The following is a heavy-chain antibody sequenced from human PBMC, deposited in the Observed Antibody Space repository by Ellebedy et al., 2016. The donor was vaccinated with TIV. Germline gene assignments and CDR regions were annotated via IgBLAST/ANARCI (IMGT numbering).Heavy chain of an antibody. Sequence: GESLKISCAASGFTFSRYGMNWVRQAPGKGLEWVANIKQDGGEIYYVDSVKGRFTISRDNAKNSLYLQMNGLRAEDTAVYYCARRYFDYWGQGTLVTVSS. CDR2: IKQDGGEI. CDR1: GFTFSRYG. J-gene: IGHJ4*02. CDR3: ARRYFDY. V-gene: IGHV3-7*03.